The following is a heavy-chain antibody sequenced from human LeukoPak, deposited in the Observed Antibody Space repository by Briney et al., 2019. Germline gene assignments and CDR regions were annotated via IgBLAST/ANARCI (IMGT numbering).Heavy chain of an antibody. CDR3: AGVYCSSTSCSFDY. Sequence: ASVKVSCKASGYTFTGYYMHWVRQAPGQGLEWTGWINPNSGGTNYAQKFQGRVTMTRDTSISTAYMELSRLRSDDTAVYYCAGVYCSSTSCSFDYRGQGTLVTVSS. V-gene: IGHV1-2*02. D-gene: IGHD2-2*01. CDR1: GYTFTGYY. J-gene: IGHJ4*02. CDR2: INPNSGGT.